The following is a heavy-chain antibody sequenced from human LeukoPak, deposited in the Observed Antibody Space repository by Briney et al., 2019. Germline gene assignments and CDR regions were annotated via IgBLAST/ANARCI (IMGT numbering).Heavy chain of an antibody. CDR3: ARDTSGYPFDF. CDR1: GFSFSSYE. J-gene: IGHJ4*02. V-gene: IGHV3-48*03. D-gene: IGHD2-15*01. Sequence: GGSLRLSCAASGFSFSSYEMNWVRQALGKGLEWISYISSSGSTVYYADSVKGRFTISRDNAKDSLYLQMNSLRAEDTAVYYCARDTSGYPFDFWGQGTLVTVSS. CDR2: ISSSGSTV.